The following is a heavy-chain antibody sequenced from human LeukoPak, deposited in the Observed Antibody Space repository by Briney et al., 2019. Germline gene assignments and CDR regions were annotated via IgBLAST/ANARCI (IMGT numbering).Heavy chain of an antibody. V-gene: IGHV1-69*13. D-gene: IGHD3-10*01. CDR3: ARTRITMVRGVIGPYYFDY. Sequence: ASVKVSCKASGGTFSSYAISWVRQAPGQGLEWMGGIIPIFGTANYAQKFQGRVTITADESTSTAHMELSSLRSEDTAVYYCARTRITMVRGVIGPYYFDYWGQGTLVTVSS. J-gene: IGHJ4*02. CDR1: GGTFSSYA. CDR2: IIPIFGTA.